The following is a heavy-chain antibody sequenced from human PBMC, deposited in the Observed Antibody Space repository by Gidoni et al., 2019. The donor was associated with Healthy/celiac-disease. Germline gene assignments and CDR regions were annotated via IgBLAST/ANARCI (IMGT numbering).Heavy chain of an antibody. D-gene: IGHD4-17*01. CDR1: GYTFTSYY. V-gene: IGHV1-46*03. CDR2: INPSGGST. Sequence: QVQLVQSGAEVKKPGASVKVSCKASGYTFTSYYMHWVRQAPGQGLEWMGIINPSGGSTSYAQKFQGRVTMTRDTSTSTVYMELSSLRSEDTAVYYCARDPRNDYGDWSFDYWGQGTLVTVSS. CDR3: ARDPRNDYGDWSFDY. J-gene: IGHJ4*02.